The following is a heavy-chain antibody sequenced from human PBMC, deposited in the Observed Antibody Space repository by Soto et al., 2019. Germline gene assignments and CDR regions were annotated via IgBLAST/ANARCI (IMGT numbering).Heavy chain of an antibody. Sequence: GGSLRLSCAASGFTFDDYAMHWVRQAPGKGLEWVSGISWNSGSIGYADSVKGRFTISRDNAKNSLYLQMNSLRAEDTALYYCAKDTYPTVRGVTGYWGQGTLVTVSS. CDR2: ISWNSGSI. CDR3: AKDTYPTVRGVTGY. D-gene: IGHD3-10*01. J-gene: IGHJ4*02. CDR1: GFTFDDYA. V-gene: IGHV3-9*01.